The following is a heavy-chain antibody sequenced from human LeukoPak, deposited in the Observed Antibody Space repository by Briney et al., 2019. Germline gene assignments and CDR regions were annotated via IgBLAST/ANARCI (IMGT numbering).Heavy chain of an antibody. Sequence: GGSLRLSCAASGFTFSSYEMNWVRQAPGEGLEGASYISSSGSTIYYADSVKGRFTISRDNAKNSLSLQLNILRAEDTAVYYCARDDWNDGNWFDPWGQGTLVTVSS. CDR3: ARDDWNDGNWFDP. J-gene: IGHJ5*02. V-gene: IGHV3-48*03. D-gene: IGHD1-1*01. CDR2: ISSSGSTI. CDR1: GFTFSSYE.